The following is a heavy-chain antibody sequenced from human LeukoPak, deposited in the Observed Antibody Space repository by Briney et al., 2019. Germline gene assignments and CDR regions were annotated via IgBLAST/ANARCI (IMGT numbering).Heavy chain of an antibody. Sequence: SETLSLTCAAYGGSSSGYYWSWIRQPPGKGLEWIGEINHSGSTNYNPSLKSRVTISVDTSKNQFSLRLSSVTAADTAVYYCARGVRGVIIVYYGMDVWGQGTTVTVSS. D-gene: IGHD3-10*01. V-gene: IGHV4-34*01. CDR3: ARGVRGVIIVYYGMDV. CDR2: INHSGST. CDR1: GGSSSGYY. J-gene: IGHJ6*02.